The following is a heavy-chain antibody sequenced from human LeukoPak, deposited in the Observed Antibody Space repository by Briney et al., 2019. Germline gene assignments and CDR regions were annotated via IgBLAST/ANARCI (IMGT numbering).Heavy chain of an antibody. D-gene: IGHD3-22*01. Sequence: GGSLRLSCEASGFTFSSYGMHWVRQAPDKGLEGVTFISYDGSNKYYADSVKGRFTISRDNSKNTLYLQMNSLRAEDTAVYYCAKDPILYDSSGYYNPYFDYWGQGTLVTVSS. CDR2: ISYDGSNK. CDR1: GFTFSSYG. V-gene: IGHV3-30*18. J-gene: IGHJ4*02. CDR3: AKDPILYDSSGYYNPYFDY.